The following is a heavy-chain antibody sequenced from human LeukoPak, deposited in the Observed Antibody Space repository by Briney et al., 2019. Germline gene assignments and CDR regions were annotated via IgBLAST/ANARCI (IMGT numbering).Heavy chain of an antibody. V-gene: IGHV1-18*01. D-gene: IGHD3-10*01. CDR3: ARVLLWFGEFPPPNYYYMDV. J-gene: IGHJ6*03. Sequence: AASVKVSCKASGYTFTSYGISWVRQAPGQGLEWMGWISAYNGNTNYAQKLQGRVTMTTDTSTSTAYMELRSLRSDDTAVYYCARVLLWFGEFPPPNYYYMDVWGKGTTVTVSS. CDR1: GYTFTSYG. CDR2: ISAYNGNT.